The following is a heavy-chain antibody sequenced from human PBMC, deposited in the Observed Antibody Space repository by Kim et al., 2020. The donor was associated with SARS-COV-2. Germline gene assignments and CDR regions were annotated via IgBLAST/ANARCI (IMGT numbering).Heavy chain of an antibody. D-gene: IGHD3-3*01. J-gene: IGHJ4*02. Sequence: DYAVSVNSRVTINPDTSKNQFSLQVNSVTPEDTAVYYCARGFLKTGFDSWGQGSLVTVSS. CDR3: ARGFLKTGFDS. V-gene: IGHV6-1*01.